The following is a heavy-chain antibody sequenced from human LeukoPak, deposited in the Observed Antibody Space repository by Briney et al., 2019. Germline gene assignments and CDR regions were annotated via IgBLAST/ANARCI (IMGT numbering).Heavy chain of an antibody. CDR3: ARGLAGSGKDY. J-gene: IGHJ4*02. CDR2: IYSGGFT. CDR1: GGSISRYW. D-gene: IGHD3-10*01. Sequence: SETLSLTCTVSGGSISRYWWGWIRQPAGKGLEWIGHIYSGGFTNYNPSLKSRVTMSVDTSKNQFSLNLSSVTAADTAVYYCARGLAGSGKDYWGQGTLVTVSS. V-gene: IGHV4-4*07.